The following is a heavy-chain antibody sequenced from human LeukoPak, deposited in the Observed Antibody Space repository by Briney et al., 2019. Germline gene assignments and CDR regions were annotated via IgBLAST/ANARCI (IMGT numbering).Heavy chain of an antibody. J-gene: IGHJ4*02. V-gene: IGHV3-20*03. CDR2: INWDGGNT. CDR3: VKDLSSNWYSFDY. CDR1: GGSFDDYS. D-gene: IGHD6-13*01. Sequence: GGSLRLSSAASGGSFDDYSVSRVCQVPGRGVGWVSGINWDGGNTGYAPSVKGRFTISRDNAENSLYLQMNSLRDEDTALYYCVKDLSSNWYSFDYWGEGALLTVPS.